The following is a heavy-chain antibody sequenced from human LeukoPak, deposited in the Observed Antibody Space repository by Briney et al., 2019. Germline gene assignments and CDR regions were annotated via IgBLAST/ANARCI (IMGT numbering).Heavy chain of an antibody. Sequence: GGSLRLSCTASGFTFGDDAWSWFRQAPGKGLEWICFIRKKGYGETTDYAASVRGRFTISRDDAKSIAYLQMNSLKTEDTALYYCSRGLHDYGDSNYYFDQWGRGTLVTVSS. V-gene: IGHV3-49*03. CDR2: IRKKGYGETT. J-gene: IGHJ4*02. D-gene: IGHD4-17*01. CDR1: GFTFGDDA. CDR3: SRGLHDYGDSNYYFDQ.